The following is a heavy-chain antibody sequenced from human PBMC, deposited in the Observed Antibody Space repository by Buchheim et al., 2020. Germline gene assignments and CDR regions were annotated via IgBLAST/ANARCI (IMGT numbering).Heavy chain of an antibody. V-gene: IGHV4-59*01. CDR1: GGSISRYY. CDR3: ARPRGDYCASSACYRDLYGLDV. Sequence: QVQLQESGPGLVKPSETLSLTCTVSGGSISRYYWSWIRLSPEKGLEWLGYISSSGTPNYNPTLQSRLTISVDVSKNQFSLQLSSVTAADTAVYYWARPRGDYCASSACYRDLYGLDVWGRGIT. CDR2: ISSSGTP. J-gene: IGHJ6*02. D-gene: IGHD2-8*01.